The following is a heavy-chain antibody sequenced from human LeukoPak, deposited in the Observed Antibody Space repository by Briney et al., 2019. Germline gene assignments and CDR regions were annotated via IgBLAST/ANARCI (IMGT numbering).Heavy chain of an antibody. D-gene: IGHD6-19*01. J-gene: IGHJ4*02. CDR2: INPSGGST. CDR1: GYIFTGYY. Sequence: ASVKVSCKASGYIFTGYYMHWVRQAPGQGLEWMGIINPSGGSTSYAQKFQGRVTMTRDMSTSTVYMELSSLRSEDTAVYYCARDRGSGWYIYWGQGTLVTVSS. CDR3: ARDRGSGWYIY. V-gene: IGHV1-46*01.